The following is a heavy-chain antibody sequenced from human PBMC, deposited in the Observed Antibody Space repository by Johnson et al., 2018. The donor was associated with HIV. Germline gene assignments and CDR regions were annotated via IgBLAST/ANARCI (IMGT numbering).Heavy chain of an antibody. V-gene: IGHV3-52*01. Sequence: VQLVESGGGLVQPGGSLRLSCAASGFTFSSSWMHWVCQAPEKGLEWVADIKCDGSEKYYVDSVKGRLTISRDNAKNSPHLQMNSLRAEDTAVYYCARVAPAHDAFDIWGQGTMVTVSS. CDR2: IKCDGSEK. CDR1: GFTFSSSW. CDR3: ARVAPAHDAFDI. D-gene: IGHD2-2*01. J-gene: IGHJ3*02.